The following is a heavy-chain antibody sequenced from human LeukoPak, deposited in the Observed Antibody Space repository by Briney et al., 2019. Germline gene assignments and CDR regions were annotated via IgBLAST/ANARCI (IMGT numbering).Heavy chain of an antibody. Sequence: GGSLRLSCAASGFTFSGSAMHWVRQASGKGLEWVGRIRSKANSYATAYAASVKGRFTISRDDSKNTAYLQMNSLKTEDTAVYYCTRSWYYYDSSGYQTYNWFDPWGQGTLVTVSS. J-gene: IGHJ5*02. CDR3: TRSWYYYDSSGYQTYNWFDP. CDR1: GFTFSGSA. CDR2: IRSKANSYAT. D-gene: IGHD3-22*01. V-gene: IGHV3-73*01.